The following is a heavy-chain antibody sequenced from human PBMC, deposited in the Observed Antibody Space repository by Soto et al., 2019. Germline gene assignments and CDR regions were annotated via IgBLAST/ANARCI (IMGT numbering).Heavy chain of an antibody. V-gene: IGHV4-39*02. CDR2: IYYIGNT. CDR3: ARDDVLCDGGRCYGVPLDF. D-gene: IGHD2-15*01. CDR1: GGSISTRSSY. J-gene: IGHJ6*04. Sequence: SETLSLTCTVSGGSISTRSSYWGWIRQPPGKGLEWIGSIYYIGNTYYNPSLKSRVAISIDSSKTRFSLNPNSVTTADTAVYYCARDDVLCDGGRCYGVPLDFWGKGSSVTVSS.